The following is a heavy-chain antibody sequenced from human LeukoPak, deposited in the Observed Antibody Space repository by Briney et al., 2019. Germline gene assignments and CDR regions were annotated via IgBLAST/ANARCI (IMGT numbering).Heavy chain of an antibody. CDR2: IREERGQE. V-gene: IGHV3-7*03. CDR1: GLTVSNHW. D-gene: IGHD5-18*01. CDR3: ASLDTAKQPLANH. J-gene: IGHJ5*02. Sequence: GGSLRLSCVATGLTVSNHWMSWVRQAPGKGLEWVANIREERGQEYYVDSVKGRFTISKNSAKNSLYLQMNTLRVEDTAMYYCASLDTAKQPLANHWGQGTLVTVSS.